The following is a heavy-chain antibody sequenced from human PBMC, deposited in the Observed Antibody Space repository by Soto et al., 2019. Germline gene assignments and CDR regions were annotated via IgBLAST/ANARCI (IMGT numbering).Heavy chain of an antibody. Sequence: PGGSLRLSCAASGFTFSSYSMNWVRQAPGKGLEWVSSISSSSSYIYYADSVKGRFTISRDNAKNSLYLQMNSLRAEDTAVYYCARDNAGYYDSSGYYYWGQGTLVTVSS. V-gene: IGHV3-21*01. J-gene: IGHJ4*02. D-gene: IGHD3-22*01. CDR1: GFTFSSYS. CDR3: ARDNAGYYDSSGYYY. CDR2: ISSSSSYI.